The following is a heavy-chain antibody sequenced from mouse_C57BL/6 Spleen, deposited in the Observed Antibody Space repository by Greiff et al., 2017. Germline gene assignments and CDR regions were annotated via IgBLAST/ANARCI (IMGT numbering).Heavy chain of an antibody. CDR2: INPGSGGT. Sequence: QVHVKQSGAELVRPGTSVKVSCKASGYAFTNYLIEWVKQRPGQGLEWIGVINPGSGGTNYNEKFKGKATLTADKSSSTAYMQLSSLTSEDSAVYFCITIYYDYDEAYWGQGTLVTVSA. CDR1: GYAFTNYL. D-gene: IGHD2-4*01. CDR3: ITIYYDYDEAY. V-gene: IGHV1-54*01. J-gene: IGHJ3*01.